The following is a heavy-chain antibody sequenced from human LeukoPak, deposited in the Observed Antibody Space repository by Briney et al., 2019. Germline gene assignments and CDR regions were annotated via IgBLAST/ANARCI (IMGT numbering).Heavy chain of an antibody. D-gene: IGHD6-13*01. CDR2: ISHSGTT. CDR3: ARLYSSSLGRVFDY. Sequence: SETLSLTCTVSSGSISGSYWAWIRQPPGKGLESIGYISHSGTTNYNPSLESRVTISVDTSKNQFSLKLSSVTAADTAVYYCARLYSSSLGRVFDYWGQGTLVTVSS. J-gene: IGHJ4*02. CDR1: SGSISGSY. V-gene: IGHV4-59*01.